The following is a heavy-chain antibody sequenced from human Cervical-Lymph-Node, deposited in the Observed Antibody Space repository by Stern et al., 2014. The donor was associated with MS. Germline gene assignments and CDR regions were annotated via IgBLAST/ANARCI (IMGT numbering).Heavy chain of an antibody. CDR1: GGSISSGAYY. J-gene: IGHJ4*02. CDR3: ARGGEYYDSSGYSLLDY. D-gene: IGHD3-22*01. V-gene: IGHV4-30-4*01. CDR2: IYYSGRT. Sequence: QVQLQESGPGLVKPSQTLSLTCTVSGGSISSGAYYWSWIRQPPGKGLKWIGYIYYSGRTYYNPSLKSRVTISVDTSKNQFSLKLSSVTAADTAVYYCARGGEYYDSSGYSLLDYWGQGTLVTVSS.